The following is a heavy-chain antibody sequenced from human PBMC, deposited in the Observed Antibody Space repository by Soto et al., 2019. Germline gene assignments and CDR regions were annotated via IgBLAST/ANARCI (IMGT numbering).Heavy chain of an antibody. CDR2: IWYDGTNK. CDR1: GFIFSSYG. CDR3: ARGQMTTVTTWGYWSFDL. J-gene: IGHJ2*01. Sequence: QVQLVESGGGVVQPGRSLRLSCATSGFIFSSYGMHWVRQGPGKGLEWVAVIWYDGTNKYYEDSVNGRFTISRDDSKNSLYLQMNRLSAEDTAVYYCARGQMTTVTTWGYWSFDLWGRGTLVTVSS. D-gene: IGHD4-17*01. V-gene: IGHV3-33*01.